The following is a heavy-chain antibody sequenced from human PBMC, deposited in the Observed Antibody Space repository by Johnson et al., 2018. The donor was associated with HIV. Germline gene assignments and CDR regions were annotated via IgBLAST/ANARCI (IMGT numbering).Heavy chain of an antibody. CDR1: GFTFRNYA. CDR2: ISYDGSNK. D-gene: IGHD1-1*01. J-gene: IGHJ3*02. Sequence: QVQLVESGGGLIQPGTSLRLSCAASGFTFRNYAMHWVRQAPGKGLEWVAVISYDGSNKYYADSVKGRFTISRDNSKNTLSLQMNSLRAEDTAVYYCTTDRYAFDIWGQGTLVTVSS. CDR3: TTDRYAFDI. V-gene: IGHV3-30*04.